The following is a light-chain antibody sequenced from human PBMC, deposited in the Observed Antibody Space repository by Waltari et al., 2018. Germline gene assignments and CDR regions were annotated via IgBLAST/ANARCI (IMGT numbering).Light chain of an antibody. J-gene: IGKJ4*01. Sequence: EILLTQSPGTLSLSPGERATLSCRASQSVSSTYLAWYQQKPGQAPMLLIYGASSRAAGVPDRFSGSGSGTDYTLTISRLEPEDFAVYYCQQYGSSPPLTFGGGTKVEIK. CDR1: QSVSSTY. CDR3: QQYGSSPPLT. CDR2: GAS. V-gene: IGKV3-20*01.